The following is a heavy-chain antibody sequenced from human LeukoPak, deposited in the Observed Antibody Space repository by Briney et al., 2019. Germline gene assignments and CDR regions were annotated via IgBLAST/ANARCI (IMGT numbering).Heavy chain of an antibody. D-gene: IGHD1-7*01. J-gene: IGHJ4*02. CDR3: AKNNWNYFTPDY. Sequence: QAGWSLRLSCAASGFTFSSYGMHWVRQAPGKGLEWVSAISGSGGSTYYADSVKGRFTISRDNSKNTLYLQMNSLRAEDTAVYYCAKNNWNYFTPDYWGQGTLVTVSS. V-gene: IGHV3-23*01. CDR2: ISGSGGST. CDR1: GFTFSSYG.